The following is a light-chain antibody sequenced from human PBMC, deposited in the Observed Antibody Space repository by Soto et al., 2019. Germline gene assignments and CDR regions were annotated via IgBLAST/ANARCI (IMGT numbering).Light chain of an antibody. CDR3: AVWDDSLNGWV. J-gene: IGLJ3*02. CDR1: SSDVGGYNF. CDR2: SNN. Sequence: QSALTQPRSVSGSPGQSVTISCTGTSSDVGGYNFVSWYQQYPGKAPKLIIHSNNQRPSGVPDRFSGSKSGTSASLAISGLQSEDEADYYCAVWDDSLNGWVFGGGTKVTVL. V-gene: IGLV2-11*01.